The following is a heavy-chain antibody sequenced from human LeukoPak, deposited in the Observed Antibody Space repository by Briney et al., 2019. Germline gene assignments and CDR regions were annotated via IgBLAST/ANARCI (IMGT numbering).Heavy chain of an antibody. Sequence: PGGSLRLSCAASGFTFSSYSMNWLRQAPAKGLEWVSYISSSSSTIYYADSVKGRFTISRDNAKNSLYLQMNSLSAEDTAVYYCVRDDDRPDNGLDYWGQGTLVTVSS. J-gene: IGHJ4*02. CDR3: VRDDDRPDNGLDY. CDR2: ISSSSSTI. V-gene: IGHV3-48*01. D-gene: IGHD3-22*01. CDR1: GFTFSSYS.